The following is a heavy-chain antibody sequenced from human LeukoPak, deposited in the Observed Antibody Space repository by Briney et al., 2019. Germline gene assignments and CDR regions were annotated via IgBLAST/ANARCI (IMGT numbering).Heavy chain of an antibody. CDR1: GFTFSSYS. CDR3: ATGAEITTARYYFDY. CDR2: ISSSSSYI. D-gene: IGHD3-22*01. J-gene: IGHJ4*02. V-gene: IGHV3-21*04. Sequence: GGSLRLSCAASGFTFSSYSMNWVRQAPGKGLEWVSSISSSSSYIYYADSVKGRFTISRDNAKNSLYLQMNSLRAEDTAVYYCATGAEITTARYYFDYWGQGTLVTVSS.